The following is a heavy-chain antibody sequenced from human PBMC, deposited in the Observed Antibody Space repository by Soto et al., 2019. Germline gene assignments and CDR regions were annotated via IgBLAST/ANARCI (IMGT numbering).Heavy chain of an antibody. CDR1: GSSIRSGDYY. V-gene: IGHV4-30-4*01. J-gene: IGHJ5*02. Sequence: QVQLQESGPGLVKPSQTLSLTCTVSGSSIRSGDYYWSWIRQPPGKGLEWIGYIYYSGSTYYNPSLKSRVTISVDTSKNQFSLKLSSETAADTAVYYCARERPDGSRLDPWGQGTLVTVSS. CDR3: ARERPDGSRLDP. D-gene: IGHD6-13*01. CDR2: IYYSGST.